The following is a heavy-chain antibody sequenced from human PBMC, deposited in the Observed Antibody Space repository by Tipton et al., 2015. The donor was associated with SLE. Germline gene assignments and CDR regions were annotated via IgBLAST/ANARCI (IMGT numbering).Heavy chain of an antibody. Sequence: QLVQSGGGLVQPGGSLRLSCAASGFTVSSNYMSWVRQAPGKGLEWVSVIYSGGSTYYADSVKGRFTISRDNSKDTLYLQMGSLRAEDMAVYFCARLVITEYYNYYMDVWGKGTTVTVSS. J-gene: IGHJ6*03. CDR2: IYSGGST. CDR3: ARLVITEYYNYYMDV. V-gene: IGHV3-53*04. D-gene: IGHD3-22*01. CDR1: GFTVSSNY.